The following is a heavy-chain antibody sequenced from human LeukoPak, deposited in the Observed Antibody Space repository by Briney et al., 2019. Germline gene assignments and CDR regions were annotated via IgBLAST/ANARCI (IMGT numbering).Heavy chain of an antibody. CDR3: ARGRNTAMFVFDY. Sequence: PSESLSLTCAVYGGSFSAYYWSWIRQPPGKGLEWIGEINHSGSTNYNPSLKSRVTISVDTSKNQFSLKLSSVTDADTAVYYCARGRNTAMFVFDYWGQGTLVTVSS. J-gene: IGHJ4*02. D-gene: IGHD5-18*01. CDR1: GGSFSAYY. V-gene: IGHV4-34*01. CDR2: INHSGST.